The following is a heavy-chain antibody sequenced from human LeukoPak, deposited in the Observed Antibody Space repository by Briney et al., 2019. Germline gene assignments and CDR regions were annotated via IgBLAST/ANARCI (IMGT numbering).Heavy chain of an antibody. Sequence: ASVKVSCKASGGTFSSYAISWVRQAPGQGLEWMGRIIPIFGIANYAQKFQGRVTITADKSTSTAYMELSSLRSEDTAVYYCASIVDTAMFTPENGMDVWGQGTTVTVSS. CDR1: GGTFSSYA. CDR2: IIPIFGIA. D-gene: IGHD5-18*01. V-gene: IGHV1-69*04. CDR3: ASIVDTAMFTPENGMDV. J-gene: IGHJ6*02.